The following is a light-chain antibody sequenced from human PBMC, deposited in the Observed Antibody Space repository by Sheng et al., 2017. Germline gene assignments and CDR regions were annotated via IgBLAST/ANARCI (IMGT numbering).Light chain of an antibody. J-gene: IGLJ3*02. Sequence: QSALTQPASVSASPGQSITISCTGTSSDVGGYNYVSWYQQHPGKAPKLIIFDVSNRPSGVSNRFSGSKSGNTASLTVSGLQADTSSRTLRVFGGRDQADRP. CDR1: SSDVGGYNY. CDR3: V. V-gene: IGLV2-14*01. CDR2: DVS.